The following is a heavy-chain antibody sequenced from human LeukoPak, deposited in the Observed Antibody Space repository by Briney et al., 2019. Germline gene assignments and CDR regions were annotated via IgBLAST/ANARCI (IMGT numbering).Heavy chain of an antibody. CDR1: GGSISSYY. V-gene: IGHV4-59*08. CDR2: IYYSGST. Sequence: SETLSLTCTVSGGSISSYYWSWIRQPPGKGLEWIGYIYYSGSTNYNPSLKSRVTISVDTSKNQFSLKLSSVTAADTAVYYCARGDGYYYGSGSPFDLWGRGTLVTVSS. CDR3: ARGDGYYYGSGSPFDL. J-gene: IGHJ2*01. D-gene: IGHD3-10*01.